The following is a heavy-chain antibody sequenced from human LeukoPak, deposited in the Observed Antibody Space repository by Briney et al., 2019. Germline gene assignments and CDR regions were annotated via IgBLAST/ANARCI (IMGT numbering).Heavy chain of an antibody. CDR2: IYYSGST. CDR3: AREVAGFYNWFDP. Sequence: SETLSLTCTVSGGSISSYYWSWIRQPPGKGLGWIGYIYYSGSTNYNPSLKSRVTISVDTSKNQFSLKLSSVTAADTAVYYCAREVAGFYNWFDPWGQGTLVTVSS. D-gene: IGHD6-19*01. J-gene: IGHJ5*02. CDR1: GGSISSYY. V-gene: IGHV4-59*01.